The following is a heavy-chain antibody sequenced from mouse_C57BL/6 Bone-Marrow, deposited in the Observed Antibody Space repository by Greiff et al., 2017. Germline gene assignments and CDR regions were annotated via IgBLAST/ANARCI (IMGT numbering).Heavy chain of an antibody. V-gene: IGHV5-6*02. Sequence: EVKLMESGGDLVKPGGSLKLSCAASGFTFSSYGMSWVRQTPDQRLEWVATISSGGSYTYSPDRVKGRFTISIDHARNTLYLQRSRLKYEDTAMYYCARRYYYGSGRYFDVWGTGTTVTVSS. CDR1: GFTFSSYG. D-gene: IGHD1-1*01. CDR2: ISSGGSYT. CDR3: ARRYYYGSGRYFDV. J-gene: IGHJ1*03.